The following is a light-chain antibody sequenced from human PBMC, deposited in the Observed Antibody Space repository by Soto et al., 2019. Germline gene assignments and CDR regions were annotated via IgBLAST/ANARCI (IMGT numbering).Light chain of an antibody. Sequence: EIVLTQSPATLSSFPGDRATLSCRASQSVSTNSLAWYQQKPGQAPRPLIYAASSRATGTPDRFSGSGSGTEFTLIISRLEPEDFAVYYCQQYGSSVLTFGGGTKVDIK. V-gene: IGKV3-20*01. CDR2: AAS. J-gene: IGKJ4*01. CDR3: QQYGSSVLT. CDR1: QSVSTNS.